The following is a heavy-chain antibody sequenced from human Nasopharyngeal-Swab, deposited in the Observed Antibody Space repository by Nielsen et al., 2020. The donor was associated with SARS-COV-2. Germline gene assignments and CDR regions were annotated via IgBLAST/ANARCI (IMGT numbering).Heavy chain of an antibody. J-gene: IGHJ4*02. Sequence: GGSLRLSCKGSGYSFSSYWIGWVPQLPGKGLEWMGITYPRDSDTRYSPSFQDQVTISADKSISTAYLQWSSLKASDTAMYYCATAYNGNYYWDYWGQGTLVTVSS. CDR3: ATAYNGNYYWDY. D-gene: IGHD1-7*01. CDR1: GYSFSSYW. CDR2: TYPRDSDT. V-gene: IGHV5-51*01.